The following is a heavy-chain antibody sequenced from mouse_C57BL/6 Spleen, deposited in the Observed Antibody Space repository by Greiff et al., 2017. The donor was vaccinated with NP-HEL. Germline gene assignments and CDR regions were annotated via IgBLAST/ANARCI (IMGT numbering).Heavy chain of an antibody. V-gene: IGHV5-17*01. CDR2: ISSGSRTL. CDR3: ARGRDDAMDY. Sequence: EVKLQESGGGLVKPGGSLKLSCAASGFTFSDYGMHWVRQAPEKGLECVAYISSGSRTLYYADTVKGRFTISRDNAKNTLFLQMTSLRSEDTAMYYCARGRDDAMDYWGQGTSVTVSS. D-gene: IGHD3-3*01. J-gene: IGHJ4*01. CDR1: GFTFSDYG.